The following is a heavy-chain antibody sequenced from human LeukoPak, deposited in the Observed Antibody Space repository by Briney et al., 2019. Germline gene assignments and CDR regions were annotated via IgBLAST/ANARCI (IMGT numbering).Heavy chain of an antibody. Sequence: GGSLRLSCAASGFTFSSYGMHWVRQAPGKGLEWVAVISYDGSNKYYADSVKGRFTTSRDNSKNTLYLQMNSLRAEDTAVYYCAKEGRDPGYSYGYSVLYFDYWGQGTLVTVSS. CDR1: GFTFSSYG. J-gene: IGHJ4*02. D-gene: IGHD5-18*01. CDR3: AKEGRDPGYSYGYSVLYFDY. CDR2: ISYDGSNK. V-gene: IGHV3-30*18.